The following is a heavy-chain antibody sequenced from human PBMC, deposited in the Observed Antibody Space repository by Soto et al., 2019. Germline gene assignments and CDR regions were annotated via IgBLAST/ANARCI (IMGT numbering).Heavy chain of an antibody. J-gene: IGHJ5*02. Sequence: QVQLVQSGAEVKKPGSSVKVSCKASGGTFSSYAISWVRQAPGQGLEWMGGIIPIFGTANYAQKFQGRVTMTADESTSTAYMELSSLRSEDTAVYYCARSTIFGVVEQYNWFDPWGQGTLVTVSS. CDR2: IIPIFGTA. D-gene: IGHD3-3*01. V-gene: IGHV1-69*12. CDR1: GGTFSSYA. CDR3: ARSTIFGVVEQYNWFDP.